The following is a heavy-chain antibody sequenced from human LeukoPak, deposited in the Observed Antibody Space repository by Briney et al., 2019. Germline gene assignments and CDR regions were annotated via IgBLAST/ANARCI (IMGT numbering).Heavy chain of an antibody. CDR3: ARDSTLIVGANDAFDI. V-gene: IGHV3-7*03. J-gene: IGHJ3*02. Sequence: GGSLRLSCTTSGFNFRAYWMAWVRQAPGKGLEWVANIKQDGSEKYYVDSVKGRFTISRDNAKNSLYLQMNSLRAADTAVYYCARDSTLIVGANDAFDIWGQGTMVTVSS. D-gene: IGHD1-26*01. CDR2: IKQDGSEK. CDR1: GFNFRAYW.